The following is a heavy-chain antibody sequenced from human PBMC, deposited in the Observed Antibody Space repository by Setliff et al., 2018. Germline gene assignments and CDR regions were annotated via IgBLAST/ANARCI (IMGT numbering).Heavy chain of an antibody. V-gene: IGHV4-39*01. J-gene: IGHJ4*02. CDR1: GGSISSGSYY. Sequence: PSETLSLTCSVSGGSISSGSYYWGWIRQSPGKGLEWIGSMQYSGSTYYNPSLKGRVTLSVDTTKNQFSLKLTSMTAADTAVYFCARHLLVQGTYHFDYWGQGSQVTVSS. D-gene: IGHD3-10*01. CDR2: MQYSGST. CDR3: ARHLLVQGTYHFDY.